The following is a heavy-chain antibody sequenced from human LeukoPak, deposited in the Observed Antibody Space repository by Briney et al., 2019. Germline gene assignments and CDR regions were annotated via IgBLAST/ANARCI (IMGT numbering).Heavy chain of an antibody. CDR3: ARDITEDTLRPTGYFDY. CDR1: GYTFTSYY. CDR2: INPSGGST. V-gene: IGHV1-46*01. D-gene: IGHD1-14*01. J-gene: IGHJ4*02. Sequence: GASVKVSCKASGYTFTSYYMHWVRQAPGQGLEGMGIINPSGGSTSYAQKFQGRVTMTRDMSTSTVYMELSSLGSEDTAVYYCARDITEDTLRPTGYFDYWGQGTLVTVSS.